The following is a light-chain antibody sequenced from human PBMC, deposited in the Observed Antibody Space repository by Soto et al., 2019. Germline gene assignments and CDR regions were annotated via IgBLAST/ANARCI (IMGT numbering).Light chain of an antibody. CDR3: QRYGGSPLIT. J-gene: IGKJ5*01. CDR2: GTS. Sequence: ETVLTQSPGTLSLSPGERATLSCRASQSVSSSSLAWYQQRPGQAPRLLIYGTSSRATGIPDRFSGSGSGTDFTLTISRLEPEDFAVYFCQRYGGSPLITFGQGTRLEIK. CDR1: QSVSSSS. V-gene: IGKV3-20*01.